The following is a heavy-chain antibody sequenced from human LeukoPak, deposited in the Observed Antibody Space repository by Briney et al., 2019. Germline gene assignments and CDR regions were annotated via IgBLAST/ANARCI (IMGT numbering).Heavy chain of an antibody. CDR3: ARGRPNLYCSSTSCYHYYYYGMDV. D-gene: IGHD2-2*01. Sequence: SETLSLTCTVYGGSFSGYYWSWIRQPPGKGLEWIGEINHSGSTNYNPSLKSRVTISVDTSKNQFSLKLSSVTAADTAVYYCARGRPNLYCSSTSCYHYYYYGMDVWGQGTTVTVSS. J-gene: IGHJ6*02. CDR1: GGSFSGYY. V-gene: IGHV4-34*01. CDR2: INHSGST.